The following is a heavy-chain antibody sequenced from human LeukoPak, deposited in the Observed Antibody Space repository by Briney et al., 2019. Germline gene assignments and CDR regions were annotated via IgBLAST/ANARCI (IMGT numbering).Heavy chain of an antibody. V-gene: IGHV1-8*01. CDR3: ARARYGGNPPDY. CDR2: MNPNSGNT. J-gene: IGHJ4*02. CDR1: GYTFTSYD. D-gene: IGHD4-23*01. Sequence: ASVKVSCKASGYTFTSYDINWVRQATGQGLEWMGWMNPNSGNTGYAQKFQGRVTMTRNTSISTAYMELSSLRSENTAVYYCARARYGGNPPDYWGQGTLVTVSS.